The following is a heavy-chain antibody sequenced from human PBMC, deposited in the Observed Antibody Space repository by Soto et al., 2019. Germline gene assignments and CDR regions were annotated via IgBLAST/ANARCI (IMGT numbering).Heavy chain of an antibody. D-gene: IGHD3-22*01. V-gene: IGHV3-73*02. CDR3: TRAYYYDSSGYYPYNWFDP. CDR1: GFTFSGSA. CDR2: IRSKANSYAT. Sequence: EVQLVESGGGLVQPGGSLKLSCAASGFTFSGSAMHWVRQASGKGLEWVGRIRSKANSYATAYAASVKGRFTISRDDSKNTAYLQVNSLKTEDTAVYYCTRAYYYDSSGYYPYNWFDPWGQGTLVTVSS. J-gene: IGHJ5*02.